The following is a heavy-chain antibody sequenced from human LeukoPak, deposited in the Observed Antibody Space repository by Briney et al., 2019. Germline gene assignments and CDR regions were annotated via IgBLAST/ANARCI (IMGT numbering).Heavy chain of an antibody. Sequence: PSETLSLTCTVSGGSISAYYWSWTRQSPGKGLEWIGYIHYSGSTNYNPSLKSRVTISVDTSKNQFSLKLSSVTAADTAVYYCARTFPETTMQWAAHFDYWGQGTLVTVSS. D-gene: IGHD5-18*01. CDR2: IHYSGST. J-gene: IGHJ4*02. CDR3: ARTFPETTMQWAAHFDY. CDR1: GGSISAYY. V-gene: IGHV4-59*01.